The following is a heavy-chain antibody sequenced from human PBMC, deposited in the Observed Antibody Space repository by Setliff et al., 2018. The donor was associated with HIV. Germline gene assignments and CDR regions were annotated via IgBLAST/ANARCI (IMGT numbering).Heavy chain of an antibody. J-gene: IGHJ3*02. D-gene: IGHD1-26*01. V-gene: IGHV3-48*01. Sequence: GGSLRLSCAASGFTFSSYSMNWVRQAPGKGLEWVSYISSSSSTIYYADSVKGRFTISRDNAKNSLYLQMNSLRAEDTAVYYCARDPARLGAIEDAFDIWGQGTMVTVSS. CDR3: ARDPARLGAIEDAFDI. CDR1: GFTFSSYS. CDR2: ISSSSSTI.